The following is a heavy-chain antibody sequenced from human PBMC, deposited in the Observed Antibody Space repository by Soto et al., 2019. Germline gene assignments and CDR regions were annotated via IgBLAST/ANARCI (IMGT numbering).Heavy chain of an antibody. V-gene: IGHV3-30-3*01. D-gene: IGHD1-26*01. CDR1: GFTFSSYA. Sequence: QVQLVESGGGVVQPGRSLRLSCAASGFTFSSYAMHWVRQAPGKGLEWVAVISYDGSNKYYADSVKGRFTISRDNSKNTLYLQMNSLRAEDTAVYYCARDKWRPQKSLYYFDYWGQGTLVTVSS. CDR2: ISYDGSNK. J-gene: IGHJ4*02. CDR3: ARDKWRPQKSLYYFDY.